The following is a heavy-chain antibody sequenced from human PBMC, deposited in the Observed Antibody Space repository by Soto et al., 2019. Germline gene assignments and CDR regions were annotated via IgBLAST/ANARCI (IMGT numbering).Heavy chain of an antibody. Sequence: GGSLRLSCAASGFTFSSYAMSWVRQAPGKGLEWVSAISGSGGSTYYADSVKGRFTISRDNSKNTLYLQMNSLRAEDTAVYYCAKFPPYATVTPPTFYYWGQGTLVTVSS. CDR3: AKFPPYATVTPPTFYY. D-gene: IGHD4-17*01. V-gene: IGHV3-23*01. CDR1: GFTFSSYA. CDR2: ISGSGGST. J-gene: IGHJ4*02.